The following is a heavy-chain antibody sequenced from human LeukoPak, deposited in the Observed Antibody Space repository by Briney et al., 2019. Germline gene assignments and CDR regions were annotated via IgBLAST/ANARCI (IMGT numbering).Heavy chain of an antibody. J-gene: IGHJ5*02. V-gene: IGHV3-23*01. Sequence: GSLRLSCAASGFTFSSYAMSWVRQAPGKGLEWVSAISGSGGSTYYADSVKGRFTISRDNSKNTLYLQMNSLRAEDTAVYYCVVDCSSTSCRRNWFDPWGQGTLVTVSS. CDR1: GFTFSSYA. CDR3: VVDCSSTSCRRNWFDP. CDR2: ISGSGGST. D-gene: IGHD2-2*01.